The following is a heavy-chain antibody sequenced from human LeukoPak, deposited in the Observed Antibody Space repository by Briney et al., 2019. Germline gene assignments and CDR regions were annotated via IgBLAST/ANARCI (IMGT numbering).Heavy chain of an antibody. Sequence: ASVKVSCKASGYTFTGYYMHWVRQAPGQGLEWMGWINPNSGGTNYAQKFQGRVTMTRDTSISTAYMELSRLRSDDTAVYYCARGRYDGYKANWFDPWGQGTLVTVSS. CDR1: GYTFTGYY. CDR2: INPNSGGT. CDR3: ARGRYDGYKANWFDP. D-gene: IGHD5-24*01. V-gene: IGHV1-2*02. J-gene: IGHJ5*02.